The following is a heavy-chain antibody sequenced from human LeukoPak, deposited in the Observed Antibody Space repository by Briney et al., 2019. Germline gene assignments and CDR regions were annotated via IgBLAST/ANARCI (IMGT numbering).Heavy chain of an antibody. J-gene: IGHJ4*02. CDR1: GDSISSSPYY. CDR2: INHSGST. V-gene: IGHV4-39*07. D-gene: IGHD2-8*01. Sequence: SETLSLTCTVSGDSISSSPYYWAWIRQPPGKGLEWIGEINHSGSTNYNPSLKSRVTISVDTSKNQFSLKLSSVTAADTAVYYCARGPYCTNGVCYPTHSFDYWGQGTLVTVSS. CDR3: ARGPYCTNGVCYPTHSFDY.